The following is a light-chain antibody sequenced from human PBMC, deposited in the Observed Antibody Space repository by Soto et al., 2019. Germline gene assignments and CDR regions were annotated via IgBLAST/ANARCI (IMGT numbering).Light chain of an antibody. J-gene: IGKJ1*01. V-gene: IGKV1-16*02. CDR2: SAF. Sequence: DIQMTQSPSSLSASVGDRVTITCRASQGISTYLVWYQQKPVKTPTSLIYSAFSLQSGVPSKVSGSGSGTVFTLTISDMQPDDFETDYCQQYYRYPWTFGQGTKVEIK. CDR3: QQYYRYPWT. CDR1: QGISTY.